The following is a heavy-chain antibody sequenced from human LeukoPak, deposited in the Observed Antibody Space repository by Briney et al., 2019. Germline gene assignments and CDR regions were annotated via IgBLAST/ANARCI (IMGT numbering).Heavy chain of an antibody. J-gene: IGHJ6*02. V-gene: IGHV4-59*01. CDR1: GGSISSYY. D-gene: IGHD2-15*01. CDR3: ARVPVALYGMDV. Sequence: SETLSLTCTVSGGSISSYYWSWIRQPPGKGLEWIGYIYYSGSTNYNPSLKSRVTISVDTSKNQFSLKLSSVTAADTAVYYCARVPVALYGMDVWGQGTTVTVSS. CDR2: IYYSGST.